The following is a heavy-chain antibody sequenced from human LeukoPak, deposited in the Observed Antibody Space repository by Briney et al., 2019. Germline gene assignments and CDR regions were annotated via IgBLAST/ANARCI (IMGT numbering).Heavy chain of an antibody. V-gene: IGHV3-66*01. CDR3: ARARGGRLVKGFVH. CDR2: IYYAGYT. CDR1: GGSISSYY. Sequence: GGSLRLSCAVSGGSISSYYMSWIRQAPGKGLEWVSIIYYAGYTDYTDSVKGRFTISRDNSKNPLDLQMNSVSAADTAVYYCARARGGRLVKGFVHWG. J-gene: IGHJ4*01. D-gene: IGHD2-15*01.